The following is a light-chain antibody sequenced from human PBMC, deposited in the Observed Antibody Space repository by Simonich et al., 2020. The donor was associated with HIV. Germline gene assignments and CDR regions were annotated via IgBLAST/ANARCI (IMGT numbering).Light chain of an antibody. CDR2: EDT. CDR1: KLGDKY. CDR3: QAWDTTTVV. V-gene: IGLV3-1*01. Sequence: SYELTQRPSVSVSPGQTASITCSGDKLGDKYASWYQKKSGQSPVLVIYEDTKRPSGIPERFSGSNSGNTATLTISGTQAMDEADYYCQAWDTTTVVFGGGTKLTVL. J-gene: IGLJ2*01.